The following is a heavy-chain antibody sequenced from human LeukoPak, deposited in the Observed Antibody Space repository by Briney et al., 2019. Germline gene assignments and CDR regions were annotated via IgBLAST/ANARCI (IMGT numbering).Heavy chain of an antibody. D-gene: IGHD3-9*01. Sequence: GGSLRLSCAASGFTFDDYAMHWVRRAPGKGLEWVSGISWNSGSIGYADSVKGRFTISRDNAKNSLYLQMNSLRAEDTALYYCARDPSYYDILTGYWGPYYFDYWGQGTLVTVSS. CDR1: GFTFDDYA. CDR3: ARDPSYYDILTGYWGPYYFDY. J-gene: IGHJ4*02. V-gene: IGHV3-9*01. CDR2: ISWNSGSI.